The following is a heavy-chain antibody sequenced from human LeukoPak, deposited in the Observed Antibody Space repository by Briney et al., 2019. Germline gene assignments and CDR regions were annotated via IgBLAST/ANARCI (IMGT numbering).Heavy chain of an antibody. CDR3: ARDTHPYCSSTSCYWGYYYYGMDV. V-gene: IGHV3-64*01. Sequence: GGSLRLSCAASGFTFSSYAMHWVRQAPGKGLEYVSAISSNGGSTDYANSVKGRFTISRDNSKNTLYLQMGSLRAEDMAVYYCARDTHPYCSSTSCYWGYYYYGMDVWGQGTTVTVSS. CDR1: GFTFSSYA. CDR2: ISSNGGST. D-gene: IGHD2-2*01. J-gene: IGHJ6*02.